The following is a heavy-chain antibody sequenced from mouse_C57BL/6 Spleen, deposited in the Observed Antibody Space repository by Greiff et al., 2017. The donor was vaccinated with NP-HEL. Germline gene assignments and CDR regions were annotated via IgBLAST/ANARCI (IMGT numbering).Heavy chain of an antibody. V-gene: IGHV1-15*01. CDR2: IDPETGGT. D-gene: IGHD2-2*01. CDR3: TRGDGYDDGYYFDY. CDR1: GYTFTDYE. Sequence: QVQLQQSGAELVRPGASVTLSCKASGYTFTDYEMHWVKQTPVHGLEWIGAIDPETGGTAYNQKFKGKAILTADKSSSTAYMELRSLTSEDSAVYYCTRGDGYDDGYYFDYWGQGTTLTVSS. J-gene: IGHJ2*01.